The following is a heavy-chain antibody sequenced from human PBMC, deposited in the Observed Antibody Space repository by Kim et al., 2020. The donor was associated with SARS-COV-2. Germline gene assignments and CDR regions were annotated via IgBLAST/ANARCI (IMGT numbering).Heavy chain of an antibody. D-gene: IGHD3-10*01. V-gene: IGHV3-23*01. CDR2: ISGSGGST. CDR3: AKDPNPYYYGSGSPDFDY. J-gene: IGHJ4*02. Sequence: GGYLRLSCAASGFTFSSYAMSWVRQAPGKGLEWVSAISGSGGSTYYADSVKGRFTISRDNSKNTLYLQMNSLRAEDTAVYYCAKDPNPYYYGSGSPDFDYWGQGTLVTVSS. CDR1: GFTFSSYA.